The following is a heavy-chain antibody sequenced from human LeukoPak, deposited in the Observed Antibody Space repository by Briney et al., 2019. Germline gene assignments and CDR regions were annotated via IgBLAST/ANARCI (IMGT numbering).Heavy chain of an antibody. CDR2: ISYSSSFI. V-gene: IGHV3-21*01. Sequence: AETLSLSCVASGFSFRRYSMNWVRQAPGKGLEWVAYISYSSSFIYYADSVKGRFIITRDNAENSLFLQMNSLRAEDTAVYYCARDQGTYTDYDVDYWGQGTLVTVSS. J-gene: IGHJ4*02. CDR1: GFSFRRYS. CDR3: ARDQGTYTDYDVDY. D-gene: IGHD4-17*01.